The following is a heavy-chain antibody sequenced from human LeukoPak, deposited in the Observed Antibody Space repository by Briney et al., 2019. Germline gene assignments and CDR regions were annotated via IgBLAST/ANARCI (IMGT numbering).Heavy chain of an antibody. CDR1: GGSISSGRYY. J-gene: IGHJ5*02. CDR3: ARHSAAVVNYFAP. CDR2: IYNSGTT. V-gene: IGHV4-39*01. D-gene: IGHD2-2*01. Sequence: SETLSLTCTVSGGSISSGRYYWDWIRQPPGKGLEWIGAIYNSGTTYYNPSLESRVTISVDTSRNHFSLKLTSVTATDTAVYYCARHSAAVVNYFAPWGQGTLVTVSS.